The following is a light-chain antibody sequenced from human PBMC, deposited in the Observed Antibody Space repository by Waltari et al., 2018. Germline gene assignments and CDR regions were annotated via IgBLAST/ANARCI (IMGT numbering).Light chain of an antibody. CDR1: TNDLGSYNS. V-gene: IGLV2-11*01. CDR2: DVT. J-gene: IGLJ3*02. Sequence: SALTQPRSVSGSPGPSVTISCTGTTNDLGSYNSVSWYQQHPGKAPKLIILDVTKRPSGVPDRLSGSKSGNTASLTISGLRAEDEAEYYCCSYAGSYTWVFGGGTKLTVV. CDR3: CSYAGSYTWV.